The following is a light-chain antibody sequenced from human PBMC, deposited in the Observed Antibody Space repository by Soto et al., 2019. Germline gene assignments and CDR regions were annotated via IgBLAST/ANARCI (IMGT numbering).Light chain of an antibody. CDR1: QSVSSNY. CDR2: GAS. V-gene: IGKV3-20*01. CDR3: LQDYNYPLT. Sequence: EIVLTQSPGTLSLSPGQRATLSCRASQSVSSNYLAWYQQKPGQAPRLLIYGASNRATGIPDRFSGSGSGTDFTLTISSLQPEDFATYYCLQDYNYPLTFGGGTKVDIK. J-gene: IGKJ4*01.